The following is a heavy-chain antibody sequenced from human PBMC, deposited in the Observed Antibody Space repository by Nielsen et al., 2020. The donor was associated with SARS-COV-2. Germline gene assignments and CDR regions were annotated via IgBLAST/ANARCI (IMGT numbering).Heavy chain of an antibody. CDR2: IYHSGST. D-gene: IGHD3-22*01. V-gene: IGHV4-4*02. CDR3: AREGADSSGYLDWFDP. Sequence: SETLSLTCAVSGGSISSSNWWSWVRQPPGKGLEWTGEIYHSGSTNYNPSLKSRVTISVDTSKNQFSLKLSSVTAADTAVYYCAREGADSSGYLDWFDPWGQGTLVTVSS. CDR1: GGSISSSNW. J-gene: IGHJ5*02.